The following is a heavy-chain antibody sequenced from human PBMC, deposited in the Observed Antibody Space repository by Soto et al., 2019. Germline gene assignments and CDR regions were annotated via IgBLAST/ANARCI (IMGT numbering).Heavy chain of an antibody. D-gene: IGHD1-26*01. J-gene: IGHJ4*02. CDR2: IKNKANSYTT. Sequence: EVQLVESGGGLVQPGGSLRLSCAASGFTFSAHYMDWVRQAPGKGREWVGRIKNKANSYTTEYAASVEGRFTISREDAQNSLDLQMNSLKTEDTAVYYCARVALVGPSGGRYFDYWGQGSQVAVSS. CDR1: GFTFSAHY. V-gene: IGHV3-72*01. CDR3: ARVALVGPSGGRYFDY.